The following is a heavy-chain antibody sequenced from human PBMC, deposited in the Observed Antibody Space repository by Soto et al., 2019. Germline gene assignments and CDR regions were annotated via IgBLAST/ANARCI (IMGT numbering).Heavy chain of an antibody. CDR3: ARGPPFLP. V-gene: IGHV4-34*01. CDR2: INHSGST. Sequence: SETLSLTCAVYGGSFSDYSWTWIRQPPGKALEWIGQINHSGSTYYNPSLKSRVSISEDRSKNQFSLKLSSVTAADTAVYYCARGPPFLPWGQGTLVTVSS. CDR1: GGSFSDYS. J-gene: IGHJ5*02. D-gene: IGHD3-3*02.